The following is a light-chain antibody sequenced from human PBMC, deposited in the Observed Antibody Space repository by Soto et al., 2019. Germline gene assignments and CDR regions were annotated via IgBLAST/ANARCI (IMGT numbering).Light chain of an antibody. CDR3: QQYDASLWT. CDR2: DAS. J-gene: IGKJ1*01. V-gene: IGKV1-33*01. Sequence: DIQMTQSPSSLSASVGDRVTITCQASQDISNYLNWYQQKPGKAPKLLIYDASNLETGVPSRFSGSGSGTDFTLTISRLEPEDFAVYYCQQYDASLWTFGQGTKVDI. CDR1: QDISNY.